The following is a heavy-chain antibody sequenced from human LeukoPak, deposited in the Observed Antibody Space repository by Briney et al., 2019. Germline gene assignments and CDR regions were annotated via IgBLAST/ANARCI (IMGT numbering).Heavy chain of an antibody. CDR2: IYPGDSDT. D-gene: IGHD4-17*01. CDR3: ASSHHDYGGPFDQ. V-gene: IGHV5-51*01. CDR1: GYGFTSYW. J-gene: IGHJ4*02. Sequence: GESLKISCKGSGYGFTSYWIGWVRQMPGKGLEWMGIIYPGDSDTRYSPSFQGQVTMSADKSISTAYLQWSSLKASDTAMYYCASSHHDYGGPFDQWGQGTLVTVSS.